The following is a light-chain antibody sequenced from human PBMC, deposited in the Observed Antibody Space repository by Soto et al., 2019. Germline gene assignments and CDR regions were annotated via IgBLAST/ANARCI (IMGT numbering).Light chain of an antibody. J-gene: IGLJ1*01. Sequence: QSVPAPPASMSGSPGQSITISCTRTSNDIGGYDSVSWYQQSPDTVPRLIIYEVTNRPSGISNRFSGSKSGNTASLTISGLQAEDEAVYYCSSYASSGGHNYVYASGTKVTVL. CDR3: SSYASSGGHNYV. CDR1: SNDIGGYDS. V-gene: IGLV2-14*01. CDR2: EVT.